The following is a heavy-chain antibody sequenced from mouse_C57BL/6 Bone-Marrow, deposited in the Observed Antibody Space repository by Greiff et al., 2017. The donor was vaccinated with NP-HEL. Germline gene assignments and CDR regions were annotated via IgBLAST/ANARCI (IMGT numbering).Heavy chain of an antibody. CDR2: ISSGGDYI. CDR1: GFTFSSYA. Sequence: EVKVVESGEGLVKPGGSLKLSCAASGFTFSSYAMSWVRQTPEKRLEWVAYISSGGDYIYYADTVKGRFTISRDNARNTLYLQMSSLKSEDTAMYYCTRDGYYGAYWGQGTLVTVSA. D-gene: IGHD2-3*01. CDR3: TRDGYYGAY. J-gene: IGHJ3*01. V-gene: IGHV5-9-1*02.